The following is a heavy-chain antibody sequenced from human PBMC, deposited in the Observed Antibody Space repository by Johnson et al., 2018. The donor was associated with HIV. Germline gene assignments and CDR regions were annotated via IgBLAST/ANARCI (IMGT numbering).Heavy chain of an antibody. J-gene: IGHJ3*02. CDR3: ATDILFGTTRSDHDAFDT. V-gene: IGHV3-30-3*01. CDR1: EFTFSRFA. CDR2: ISYDGNNK. D-gene: IGHD1-1*01. Sequence: QVQLVESGGGVVRPGRSLRLSCAACEFTFSRFAMHWVRQAPGKGLEWVAVISYDGNNKYYTDSVKGRFTISRDNAKNSLFLQMNSLRAEDTGVYYCATDILFGTTRSDHDAFDTWGQGTMVTVSS.